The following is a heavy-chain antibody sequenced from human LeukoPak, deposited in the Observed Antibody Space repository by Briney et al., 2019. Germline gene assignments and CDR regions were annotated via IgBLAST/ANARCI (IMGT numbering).Heavy chain of an antibody. J-gene: IGHJ4*02. V-gene: IGHV3-21*01. Sequence: SGGSLRLSCAASGFTFSSYSMTWVRQAPGKGLEWVSSISSSSSYIYYADSVKGRFTISRDNAKNSLYLQMNSLRAEDAAVYYCAREFLSSGWYDYWGQGTLVTVSS. CDR2: ISSSSSYI. CDR1: GFTFSSYS. D-gene: IGHD6-19*01. CDR3: AREFLSSGWYDY.